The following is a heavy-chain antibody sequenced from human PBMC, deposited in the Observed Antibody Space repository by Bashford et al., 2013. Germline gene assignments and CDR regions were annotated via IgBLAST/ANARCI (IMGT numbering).Heavy chain of an antibody. CDR2: VYHGGDT. CDR3: ANSGGWFGP. CDR1: GGSISISNW. J-gene: IGHJ5*02. V-gene: IGHV4-4*02. Sequence: SETLSLTCDVSGGSISISNWWSWVRQTPGKGLEWLGEVYHGGDTNYNPSLESRITISLDKPKNQFSLTLQSVTAADTAVYFXANSGGWFGPWGQGILVTVSS.